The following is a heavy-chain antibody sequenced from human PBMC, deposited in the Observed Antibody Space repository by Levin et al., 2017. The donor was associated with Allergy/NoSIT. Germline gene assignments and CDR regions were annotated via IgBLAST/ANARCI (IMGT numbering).Heavy chain of an antibody. CDR1: GFSLSNARMG. V-gene: IGHV2-26*01. Sequence: VSGPTLVKPTETLTLTCTVSGFSLSNARMGVSWIRQPPGKALEWLAHIFSNDEKSYSTSLKSRLTISKDTSKSQVVLTMTNMDPVDTATYYCARDSSGWYHYFDYWGQGTLVTVSS. J-gene: IGHJ4*02. CDR3: ARDSSGWYHYFDY. D-gene: IGHD6-19*01. CDR2: IFSNDEK.